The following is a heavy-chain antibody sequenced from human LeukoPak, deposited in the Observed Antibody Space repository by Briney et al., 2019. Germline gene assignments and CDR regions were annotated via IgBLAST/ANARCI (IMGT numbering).Heavy chain of an antibody. CDR1: GYSISSGYY. CDR3: ARSAYQYYFDY. CDR2: IYHSGST. J-gene: IGHJ4*02. V-gene: IGHV4-38-2*02. Sequence: NASETLSLTCTVSGYSISSGYYWGWIRQPPGQGLEWIGSIYHSGSTYYNPSLKSRVTISVDTSKNQFSLKLSSVTAADTAVYYCARSAYQYYFDYWGQGTLVTVSS. D-gene: IGHD2-2*01.